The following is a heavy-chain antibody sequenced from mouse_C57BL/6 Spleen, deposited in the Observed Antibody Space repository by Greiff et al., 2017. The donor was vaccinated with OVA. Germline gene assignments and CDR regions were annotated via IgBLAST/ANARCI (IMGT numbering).Heavy chain of an antibody. Sequence: VQLQQPGAELVKPGASVKLSCKASGYTFTSYWMQWVKQRPGQGLEWIGEIDPSDSYTNYNQKFKGKATLTVDTSSSTAYMQLSSLTSEDSAVYYCAIYGKEDYWGQGTTLTVSS. V-gene: IGHV1-50*01. CDR3: AIYGKEDY. J-gene: IGHJ2*01. D-gene: IGHD1-1*01. CDR2: IDPSDSYT. CDR1: GYTFTSYW.